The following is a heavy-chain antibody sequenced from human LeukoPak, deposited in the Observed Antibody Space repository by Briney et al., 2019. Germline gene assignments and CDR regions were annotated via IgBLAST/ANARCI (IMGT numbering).Heavy chain of an antibody. CDR2: ISGSGGST. CDR3: AKDGLPAYDYVWGSSQNYFDY. J-gene: IGHJ4*02. CDR1: GFTFSSYA. V-gene: IGHV3-23*01. D-gene: IGHD3-16*01. Sequence: PGASLRLSCAASGFTFSSYAMSWVRQAPGKGLEWVSAISGSGGSTYYADSVKGRFTISRDNSKNTLYLQMNSLRAEDTAVYYCAKDGLPAYDYVWGSSQNYFDYWGQGTLVTASS.